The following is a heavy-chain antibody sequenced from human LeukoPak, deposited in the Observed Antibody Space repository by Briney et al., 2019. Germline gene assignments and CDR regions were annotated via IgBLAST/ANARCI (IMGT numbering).Heavy chain of an antibody. CDR1: GYTFTGYY. D-gene: IGHD6-25*01. V-gene: IGHV1-2*02. CDR3: ARERTPGSGYGVDY. CDR2: INPNINGT. Sequence: ASVKISCKASGYTFTGYYIHWVRQAPGQGLEWMGWINPNINGTNYAQKFQGRVTMTGDRSISTAYMELSRLRSDDTAVYYCARERTPGSGYGVDYWGQGTVVTVSS. J-gene: IGHJ4*02.